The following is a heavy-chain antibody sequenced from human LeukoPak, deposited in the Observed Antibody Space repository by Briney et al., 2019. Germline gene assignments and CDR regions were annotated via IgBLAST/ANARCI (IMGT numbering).Heavy chain of an antibody. D-gene: IGHD4-17*01. CDR3: ASLTKYGVQELGDY. Sequence: SETLSLTCTVSGGSISSYYWSWIRQPPGKGLEWIGYIYHSGSTNYNPSLKSRVTISVDTSKNQFSLKLTSVTAADTAVYYCASLTKYGVQELGDYWGQGTLVTVSS. CDR2: IYHSGST. V-gene: IGHV4-4*08. CDR1: GGSISSYY. J-gene: IGHJ4*02.